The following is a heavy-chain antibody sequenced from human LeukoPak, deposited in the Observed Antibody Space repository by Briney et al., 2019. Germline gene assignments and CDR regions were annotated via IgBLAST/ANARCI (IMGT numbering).Heavy chain of an antibody. D-gene: IGHD5-18*01. J-gene: IGHJ6*03. Sequence: PSETLSLTCTVSGDSISSYYWGWIRQPPGKGLEWIGYIYYTGSTSYNPSLNSRVTISLDTSKNQFSLKLSSVTAADTAVYYCARSMAPHLWLGASFNYYMDVWGKGTTVTVSS. CDR1: GDSISSYY. CDR2: IYYTGST. V-gene: IGHV4-59*01. CDR3: ARSMAPHLWLGASFNYYMDV.